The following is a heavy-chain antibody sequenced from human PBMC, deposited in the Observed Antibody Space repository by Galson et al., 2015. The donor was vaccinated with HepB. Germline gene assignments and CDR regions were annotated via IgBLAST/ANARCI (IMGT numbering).Heavy chain of an antibody. CDR2: INTANGET. J-gene: IGHJ3*02. CDR1: GYTFSNYA. Sequence: SVKVSCKASGYTFSNYAMHWVRQAPGQGLEWMGWINTANGETKYSQMFQGRVTITRDTSASTVYVDLSSLKAADTAMYYCARPREAGGSYLDAFDIWGQGTMVTVSS. D-gene: IGHD1-26*01. V-gene: IGHV1-3*04. CDR3: ARPREAGGSYLDAFDI.